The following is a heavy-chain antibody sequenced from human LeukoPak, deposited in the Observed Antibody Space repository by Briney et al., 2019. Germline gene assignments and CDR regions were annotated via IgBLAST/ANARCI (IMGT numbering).Heavy chain of an antibody. V-gene: IGHV3-30*18. Sequence: GGSLRLSCAASGFTFSSYGMHWVRQAPGKGLEWVAVISYDGSNKYYADSVKGRFTISRDNSKNTLYLQMNSLRAEDTAVYYCAKDPGQDWGQGTLVTVSS. CDR1: GFTFSSYG. CDR2: ISYDGSNK. CDR3: AKDPGQD. D-gene: IGHD1-14*01. J-gene: IGHJ4*02.